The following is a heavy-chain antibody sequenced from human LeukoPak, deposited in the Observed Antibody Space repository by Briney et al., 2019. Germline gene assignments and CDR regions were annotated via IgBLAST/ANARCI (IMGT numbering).Heavy chain of an antibody. CDR2: INHSGST. J-gene: IGHJ4*02. Sequence: PSETLSLTCAVYGGSFRGYYWSWIRQPPGKGLEWIGEINHSGSTNYNPSLKSRVTISVDTSKNQFSLKLSSVTAADTAVYYCARALNYYYDSSGYRRYSDYWGQGTLVTVSS. V-gene: IGHV4-34*01. CDR3: ARALNYYYDSSGYRRYSDY. CDR1: GGSFRGYY. D-gene: IGHD3-22*01.